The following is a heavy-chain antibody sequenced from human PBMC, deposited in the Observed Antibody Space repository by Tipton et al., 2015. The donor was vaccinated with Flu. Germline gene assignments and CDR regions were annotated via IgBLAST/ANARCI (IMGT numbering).Heavy chain of an antibody. Sequence: SLRLSCAASGFTFNYYGMHWVRQAPGKGLEWVAAISHDGSDKYYVDSVRGRFTISRDQSTNTLFLQMNDLRSEDTAVYYCAKVVVLRFLEYGMDVWGPGTTVTVTS. CDR2: ISHDGSDK. D-gene: IGHD3-3*01. CDR1: GFTFNYYG. CDR3: AKVVVLRFLEYGMDV. J-gene: IGHJ6*02. V-gene: IGHV3-30*18.